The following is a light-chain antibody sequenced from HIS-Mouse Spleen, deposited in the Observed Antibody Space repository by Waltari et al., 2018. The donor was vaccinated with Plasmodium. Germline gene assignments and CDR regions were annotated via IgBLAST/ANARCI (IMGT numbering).Light chain of an antibody. J-gene: IGKJ3*01. CDR1: QSVSSK. CDR2: GAA. CDR3: QQYNNWSFT. Sequence: EIVMTQSLATLSVSPGERATRTCRASQSVSSKLAWYQQKPSQPSRLLIYGAATRATGNPSSFSCSGSGTEFTLTISSLQSEVFAFYYCQQYNNWSFTLGPGTKVDIK. V-gene: IGKV3-15*01.